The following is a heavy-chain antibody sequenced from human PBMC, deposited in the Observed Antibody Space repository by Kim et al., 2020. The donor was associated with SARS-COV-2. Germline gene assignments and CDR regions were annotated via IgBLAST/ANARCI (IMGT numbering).Heavy chain of an antibody. CDR3: ARGGQYTTTFDS. V-gene: IGHV4-59*09. Sequence: YDPSVKAQPTISADTSKNQFLLTLNSVTTADTAIYYCARGGQYTTTFDSWGQGTLVTVSS. J-gene: IGHJ4*02. D-gene: IGHD2-2*02.